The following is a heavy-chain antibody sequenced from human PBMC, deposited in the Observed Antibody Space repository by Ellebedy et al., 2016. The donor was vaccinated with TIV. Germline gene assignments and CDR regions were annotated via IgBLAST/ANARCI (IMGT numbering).Heavy chain of an antibody. CDR1: GFTFSSYA. Sequence: GESLKISCAASGFTFSSYAMSWVRQAPGKGLEWVSAISGSGGSTYYADSVKGRFTISRDNAKNTLYLQMNSLRAEDTAVYYCARQGDGSGWSDYWGQGTLVTVSS. V-gene: IGHV3-23*01. J-gene: IGHJ4*02. CDR3: ARQGDGSGWSDY. D-gene: IGHD6-19*01. CDR2: ISGSGGST.